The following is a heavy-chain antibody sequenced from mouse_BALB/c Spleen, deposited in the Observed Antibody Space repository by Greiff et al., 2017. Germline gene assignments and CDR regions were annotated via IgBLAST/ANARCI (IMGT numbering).Heavy chain of an antibody. CDR3: ARQDYDYAMDY. CDR1: GFTFSSYG. Sequence: EVKVVESGGDLVKPGGSLKLSCAASGFTFSSYGMSWVRQTPDKRLEWVATISSGGSYTYYPDSVKGRFTISRDNAKNTLYLQMSSLKSEDTAMYYCARQDYDYAMDYWGQGTSVTVSS. J-gene: IGHJ4*01. D-gene: IGHD1-1*01. CDR2: ISSGGSYT. V-gene: IGHV5-6*01.